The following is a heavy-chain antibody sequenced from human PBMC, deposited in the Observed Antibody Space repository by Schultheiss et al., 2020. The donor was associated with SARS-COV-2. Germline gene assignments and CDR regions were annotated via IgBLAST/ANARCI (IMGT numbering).Heavy chain of an antibody. Sequence: GGSLRLSCVASGFTFSNAWMNWVRQAPGKGLEFVASIRSSGRDIYYADSMQGRFTVSRDNANNSLYLQMHSLRAEDTAVYYCVRDRSWWTPYNCFDLWGRGTLVTVSS. CDR3: VRDRSWWTPYNCFDL. J-gene: IGHJ5*02. CDR1: GFTFSNAW. CDR2: IRSSGRDI. D-gene: IGHD2-15*01. V-gene: IGHV3-21*01.